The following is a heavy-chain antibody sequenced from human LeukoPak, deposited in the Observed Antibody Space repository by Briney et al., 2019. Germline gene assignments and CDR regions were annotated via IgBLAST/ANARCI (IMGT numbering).Heavy chain of an antibody. J-gene: IGHJ4*02. V-gene: IGHV3-23*01. CDR1: GFTFSSYA. Sequence: GGSLRLSCAASGFTFSSYAMSWVRQAPGKGLEWVSAISGSGGDIYYADSVKGRFTISRDNSKNTLYLQMNSLRAEDTAVYYCAKDGSPPGYSSDRGQGTLVTVSS. D-gene: IGHD6-19*01. CDR3: AKDGSPPGYSSD. CDR2: ISGSGGDI.